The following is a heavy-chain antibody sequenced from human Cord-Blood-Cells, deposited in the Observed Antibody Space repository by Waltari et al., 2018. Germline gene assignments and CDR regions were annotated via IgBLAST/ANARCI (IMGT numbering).Heavy chain of an antibody. V-gene: IGHV1-2*02. CDR2: INPNSGGT. CDR3: ARDEGANYDSSGYFDY. CDR1: GYTFTGYY. Sequence: VQLVQSGAEVKKPGASVKVSCKASGYTFTGYYMHWVRQAPGQGLEWMGWINPNSGGTNYAQKFQGRVTMTRDTSISTAYMELSRLRSDDTAVYYCARDEGANYDSSGYFDYWGQGTLVTVSS. D-gene: IGHD3-22*01. J-gene: IGHJ4*02.